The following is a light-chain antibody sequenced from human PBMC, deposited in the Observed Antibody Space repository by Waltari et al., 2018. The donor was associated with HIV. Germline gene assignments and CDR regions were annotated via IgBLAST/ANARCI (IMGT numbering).Light chain of an antibody. CDR1: RSHLGGAYD. J-gene: IGLJ2*01. CDR2: GNI. Sequence: QSVLTQPPSVSGAPGQRVPLSCTRTRSHLGGAYDVHCYQQLPGTAPKLLINGNINRPSGVSDRFSDVKSGTSASLAITGLQTEDEADYYCQSYDVSLSGSIFGGGTKLTVL. CDR3: QSYDVSLSGSI. V-gene: IGLV1-40*01.